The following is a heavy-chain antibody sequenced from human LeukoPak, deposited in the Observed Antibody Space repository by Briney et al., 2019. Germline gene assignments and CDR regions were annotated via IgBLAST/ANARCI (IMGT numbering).Heavy chain of an antibody. CDR3: AREGVLGAFDI. D-gene: IGHD2/OR15-2a*01. Sequence: PSETLSLTCTVSGGSISSYYWSWIRQPPGKGLEWIGSIYHSGSTYYNPSLKSRVTISVDTSKNQFSLKLSSVTAADTAVYYCAREGVLGAFDIWGQGTMVTVSS. J-gene: IGHJ3*02. CDR2: IYHSGST. CDR1: GGSISSYY. V-gene: IGHV4-38-2*02.